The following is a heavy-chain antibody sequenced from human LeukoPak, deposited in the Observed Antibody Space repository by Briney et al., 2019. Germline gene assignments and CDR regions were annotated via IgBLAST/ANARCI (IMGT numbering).Heavy chain of an antibody. CDR1: GFTFSSYA. CDR2: ISYDGSNK. CDR3: ARLRGDYDFWSGYFYYFDY. J-gene: IGHJ4*02. V-gene: IGHV3-30-3*01. Sequence: GGSLRLSCAASGFTFSSYAMHRVRQAPGKGLEWVAVISYDGSNKYYADSVKGRFTISRDNSKNTLYLQMNSLRAEDTAVYYCARLRGDYDFWSGYFYYFDYWGQGTLVTVSS. D-gene: IGHD3-3*01.